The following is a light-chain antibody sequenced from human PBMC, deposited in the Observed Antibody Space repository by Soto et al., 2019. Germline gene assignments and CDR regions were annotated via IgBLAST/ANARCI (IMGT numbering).Light chain of an antibody. CDR1: QSVSSN. V-gene: IGKV3-15*01. J-gene: IGKJ4*01. Sequence: EIVMTQSPATLSVSPGERATLSCRASQSVSSNLAWYQQKPGQTPKLLIYVASTRATGLPARFSGSGSGTEFTPTISSLQSEDFAVYYCQQYNGWPLTFGGGTKVEFK. CDR2: VAS. CDR3: QQYNGWPLT.